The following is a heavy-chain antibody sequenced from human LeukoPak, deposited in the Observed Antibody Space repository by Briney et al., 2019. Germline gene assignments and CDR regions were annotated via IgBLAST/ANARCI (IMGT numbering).Heavy chain of an antibody. CDR1: GSTFSTYN. D-gene: IGHD5-24*01. CDR3: AKSPGVEMATIGDY. J-gene: IGHJ4*02. CDR2: ISSSSSAI. Sequence: GGSLRLSCAASGSTFSTYNMNWVRQALGKGLEWVSFISSSSSAIYYADSVKGRFTVSRDNAKKSLYLQMNSLRAEDTAVYYCAKSPGVEMATIGDYWGQGTLVTVSS. V-gene: IGHV3-48*04.